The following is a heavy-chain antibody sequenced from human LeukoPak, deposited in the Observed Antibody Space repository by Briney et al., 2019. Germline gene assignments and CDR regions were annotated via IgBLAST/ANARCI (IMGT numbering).Heavy chain of an antibody. D-gene: IGHD2-8*01. CDR2: IYSGGST. J-gene: IGHJ6*02. Sequence: GGSLRLSCAASGFTVSRNYMSWVRQPPGRGLEWASVIYSGGSTYYADSVKGRFTISRDNSKNTLYLQMNSLRAEDTAVYYCARDAKWANYYYYGMDVWGQGTTVTVSS. V-gene: IGHV3-66*02. CDR1: GFTVSRNY. CDR3: ARDAKWANYYYYGMDV.